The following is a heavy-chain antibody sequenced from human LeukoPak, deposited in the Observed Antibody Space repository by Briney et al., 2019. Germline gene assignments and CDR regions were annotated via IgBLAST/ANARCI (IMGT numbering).Heavy chain of an antibody. Sequence: GGSLRLSCAGSAFTFSSHTINWVRQAPGRGMGWVSCIGFSTTYIHYADSVKGRFTVTRDNGKGSVSLQMNSLRAEDTAVYYCARDINSVAFDMWGQGTVVTVSS. D-gene: IGHD1-1*01. CDR3: ARDINSVAFDM. CDR1: AFTFSSHT. J-gene: IGHJ3*02. CDR2: IGFSTTYI. V-gene: IGHV3-21*01.